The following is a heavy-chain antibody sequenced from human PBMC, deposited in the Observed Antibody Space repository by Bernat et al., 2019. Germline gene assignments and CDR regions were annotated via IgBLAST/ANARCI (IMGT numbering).Heavy chain of an antibody. Sequence: QLQLQESGPGLVKPSENLSLTCTVSGGSITSSSYYWGWIRQPPGKGLEWIGTIYYSGGTYYNPSLKSRVTISVDTSKNQFSLNLNSVTATDTAVYYCARKIAVTGTDWFDPWGQGTLVTVSS. CDR1: GGSITSSSYY. CDR3: ARKIAVTGTDWFDP. J-gene: IGHJ5*02. D-gene: IGHD6-19*01. CDR2: IYYSGGT. V-gene: IGHV4-39*01.